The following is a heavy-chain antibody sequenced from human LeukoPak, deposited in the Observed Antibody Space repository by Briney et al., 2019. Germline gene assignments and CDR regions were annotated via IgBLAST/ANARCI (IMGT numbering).Heavy chain of an antibody. D-gene: IGHD3-16*02. CDR1: GGSISSYF. J-gene: IGHJ5*02. CDR2: ISYSGST. CDR3: ARFIDEIDNWFDP. Sequence: SETLSLTCSVSGGSISSYFWSWIRQPPGKGLEWIGYISYSGSTNYNPCLKSRVTISVDKSKSQFSLKLSSVTAADTAVSYCARFIDEIDNWFDPWGQGTLVTVSS. V-gene: IGHV4-59*01.